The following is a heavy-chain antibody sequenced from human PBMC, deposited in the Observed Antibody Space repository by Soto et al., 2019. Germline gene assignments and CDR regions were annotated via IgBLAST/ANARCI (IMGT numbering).Heavy chain of an antibody. V-gene: IGHV4-31*03. CDR3: ARDRQYCSSTSCYEGYYYYYGMDV. D-gene: IGHD2-2*01. CDR1: GGSISSGGYY. J-gene: IGHJ6*02. CDR2: IYYSGST. Sequence: PSETLSLTCTVSGGSISSGGYYWSWIRQHPGKGLEWFGYIYYSGSTYYNPSLKSRVTISVDTSKNQFSLKLSSVTAADTAVYYCARDRQYCSSTSCYEGYYYYYGMDVWGQGTTVTVSS.